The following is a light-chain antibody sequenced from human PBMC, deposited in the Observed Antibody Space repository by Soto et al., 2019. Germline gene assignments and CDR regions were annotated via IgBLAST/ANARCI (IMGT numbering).Light chain of an antibody. V-gene: IGKV3-15*01. CDR3: QQYNSYS. Sequence: EIVMTQSPATLSVSPGERATLSCRASENIYTNLAWYQQKPGQAPGLLFYGASTRATGLPARFSGSGSGTEFTLTISSLQPDDFATYYCQQYNSYSFGQGTKVDIK. CDR1: ENIYTN. CDR2: GAS. J-gene: IGKJ1*01.